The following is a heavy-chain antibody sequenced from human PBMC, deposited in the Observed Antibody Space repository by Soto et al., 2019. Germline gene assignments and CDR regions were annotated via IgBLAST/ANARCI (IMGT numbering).Heavy chain of an antibody. CDR2: IFPRDSYT. CDR3: ARIMVRGVITYSRDSHGMDV. J-gene: IGHJ6*02. D-gene: IGHD3-10*01. Sequence: PVESLKIFCNVSGYSFISYWIGLVLQIPGKVLELMGIIFPRDSYTRYSPSFQGQVTISADKSIDTAYLQWSSLKASDTAIYYCARIMVRGVITYSRDSHGMDVWGQGTTVTVSS. CDR1: GYSFISYW. V-gene: IGHV5-51*01.